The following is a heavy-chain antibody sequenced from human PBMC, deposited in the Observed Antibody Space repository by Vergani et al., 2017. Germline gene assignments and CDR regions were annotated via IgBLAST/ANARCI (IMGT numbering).Heavy chain of an antibody. CDR1: GFTFSSYA. CDR2: ISGSGGST. J-gene: IGHJ6*02. D-gene: IGHD6-13*01. CDR3: AKEGPHSSSWYVNYYYYGMDV. Sequence: EVQLLESGGGLVQPGGSLRLSCAASGFTFSSYAMSWVRQAPGKGLEWVSAISGSGGSTYYADSVKGRFTMSSDNSKNTLYLQMNSLRAEDTAVYYCAKEGPHSSSWYVNYYYYGMDVWGQGTTVTVSS. V-gene: IGHV3-23*01.